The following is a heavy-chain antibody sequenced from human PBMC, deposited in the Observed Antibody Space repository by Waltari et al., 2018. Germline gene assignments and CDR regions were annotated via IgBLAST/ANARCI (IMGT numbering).Heavy chain of an antibody. D-gene: IGHD4-4*01. CDR2: IYHSGST. J-gene: IGHJ6*03. V-gene: IGHV4-38-2*02. CDR3: ATSTVTTLPDYYYYYMDV. CDR1: GYSISSGYY. Sequence: QVQLQESGPGLVKPSETLSLTCTVSGYSISSGYYWGWIRQPPGKGLEWIGSIYHSGSTYYNPSLKSRVTISVDTSKNQFSLKLSSVTAADTAVYYCATSTVTTLPDYYYYYMDVWGKGTTVTISS.